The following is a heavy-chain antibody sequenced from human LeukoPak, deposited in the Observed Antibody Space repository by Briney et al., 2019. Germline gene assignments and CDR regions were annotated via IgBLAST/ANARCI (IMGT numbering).Heavy chain of an antibody. CDR2: IIPIFGTA. D-gene: IGHD6-13*01. V-gene: IGHV1-69*13. CDR1: GGTFSSYA. CDR3: ARSAAAGTPGHY. Sequence: SVKVSCKASGGTFSSYAISWVRQAPGQGLEWMGGIIPIFGTANYAQKFQGRVTITADESTSTAYMELSSLRSEDTAVYYCARSAAAGTPGHYWGQGTLVTVSS. J-gene: IGHJ4*02.